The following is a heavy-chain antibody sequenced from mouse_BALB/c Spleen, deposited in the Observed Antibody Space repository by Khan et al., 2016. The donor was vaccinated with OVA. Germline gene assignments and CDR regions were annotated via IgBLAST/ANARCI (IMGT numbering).Heavy chain of an antibody. CDR2: IWGGGST. J-gene: IGHJ4*01. V-gene: IGHV2-6-5*01. CDR3: ARGVWSYYYALDY. CDR1: GFSLTDYG. Sequence: QVQLKQSGPGLVAPSQSLSITCTVSGFSLTDYGVSWIRQPPGKGLEWLGVIWGGGSTYYNSALKSRLSISKDNSKSQVFLKMSSLQTDDTAMYYCARGVWSYYYALDYWGQGTSVTVSS.